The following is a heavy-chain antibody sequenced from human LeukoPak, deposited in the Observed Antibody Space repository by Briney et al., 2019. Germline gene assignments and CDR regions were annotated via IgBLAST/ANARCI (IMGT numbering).Heavy chain of an antibody. CDR2: IRYDGSNK. CDR3: AKDSDFWSGYYIDY. D-gene: IGHD3-3*01. V-gene: IGHV3-30*02. J-gene: IGHJ4*02. Sequence: PGGSLRLSCAPSGFTFSSYGMHWVRQAPGKGLEWVAFIRYDGSNKYYADSVKGRFTISRDNSKNTLYLQMNSLRAEDTAVYYCAKDSDFWSGYYIDYWGQGTLVTVSS. CDR1: GFTFSSYG.